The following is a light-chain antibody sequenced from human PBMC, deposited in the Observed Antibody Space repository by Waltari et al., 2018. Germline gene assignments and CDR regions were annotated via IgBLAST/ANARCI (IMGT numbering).Light chain of an antibody. V-gene: IGKV3-20*01. CDR2: HTS. CDR3: QMYVNLPAT. CDR1: QGVGKY. Sequence: EIVLTQPPGTLSLSPGERATLSCRASQGVGKYLAWYQQKPGQAPRLLIYHTSTRATGIPDRFSGSGSGTDCCLTISRLEPEEFAVYHCQMYVNLPATFGQGTKVEI. J-gene: IGKJ1*01.